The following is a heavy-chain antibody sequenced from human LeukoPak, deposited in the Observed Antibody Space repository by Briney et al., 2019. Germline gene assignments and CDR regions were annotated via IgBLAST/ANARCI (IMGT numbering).Heavy chain of an antibody. CDR3: AAGWYSGSYYPPANIDY. V-gene: IGHV1-58*02. D-gene: IGHD1-26*01. Sequence: EASVKVSCKASGFTFTSSAMQWVRQARGQRLEWIGWIVVGSGNTNYAQKFQERVTITRDVSTSTAYMELSSLRSEDTAVYYCAAGWYSGSYYPPANIDYWGQGTLVTVSS. J-gene: IGHJ4*02. CDR1: GFTFTSSA. CDR2: IVVGSGNT.